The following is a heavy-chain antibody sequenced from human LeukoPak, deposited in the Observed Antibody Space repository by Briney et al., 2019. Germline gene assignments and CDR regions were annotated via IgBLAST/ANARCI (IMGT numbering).Heavy chain of an antibody. CDR1: GGSFSGYY. CDR3: ARDSSGYYYGYFDY. V-gene: IGHV4-34*01. Sequence: PSETLSLTCAVYGGSFSGYYWSWIRQPPGKGREWIGEINHSGSTNYNPSLKSRVTISVDTSKNQFSLKLSSVTAADTAVYYCARDSSGYYYGYFDYWGQGTLVTVSS. J-gene: IGHJ4*02. CDR2: INHSGST. D-gene: IGHD3-22*01.